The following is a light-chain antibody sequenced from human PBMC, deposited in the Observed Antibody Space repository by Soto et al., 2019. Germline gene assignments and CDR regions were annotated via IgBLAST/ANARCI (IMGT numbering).Light chain of an antibody. CDR2: AAS. V-gene: IGKV1-39*01. Sequence: DIQVTQSPSSLSASIGDRVTITCRASQYVRTHLNWYQQRPGEAPKLLIYAASSLQSGVPSRFSGSGSGTDFTLTISSLQPEDFSTYYCQQTYVYSTAWTFGQGTKVDIK. J-gene: IGKJ1*01. CDR1: QYVRTH. CDR3: QQTYVYSTAWT.